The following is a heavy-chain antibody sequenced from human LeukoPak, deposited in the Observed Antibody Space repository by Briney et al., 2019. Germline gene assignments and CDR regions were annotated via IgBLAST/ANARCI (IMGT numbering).Heavy chain of an antibody. Sequence: PSETLSLTCAVYGGSFSGYYWSWIRQPPGKGLEWIGEINHSGSTNYNPSLKSRVTISVDTSKNQFSLKLSSVTAADTAVYYCARVGPQQYDFWSGYRRPFDYWGQGTLVTVSS. CDR3: ARVGPQQYDFWSGYRRPFDY. J-gene: IGHJ4*02. CDR2: INHSGST. CDR1: GGSFSGYY. V-gene: IGHV4-34*01. D-gene: IGHD3-3*01.